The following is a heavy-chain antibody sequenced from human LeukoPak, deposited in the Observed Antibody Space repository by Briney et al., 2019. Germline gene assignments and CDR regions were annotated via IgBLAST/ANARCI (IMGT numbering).Heavy chain of an antibody. CDR2: ISTSSSYI. D-gene: IGHD5-24*01. CDR3: ARPRGNVEMATIPFDY. V-gene: IGHV3-21*01. CDR1: GFTFSSYN. J-gene: IGHJ4*02. Sequence: GGSLRLSCAASGFTFSSYNMNWVRQAPGKGLEWVSSISTSSSYIYYADSVKGRFTISRHNAKNSLYLEMNSLRAEDTAVYYCARPRGNVEMATIPFDYWGQGTLVTVSS.